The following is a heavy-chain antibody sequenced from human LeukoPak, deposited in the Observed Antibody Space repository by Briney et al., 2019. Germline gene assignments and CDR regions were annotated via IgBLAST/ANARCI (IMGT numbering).Heavy chain of an antibody. CDR2: MSNSGNSA. D-gene: IGHD6-6*01. Sequence: QPGGSLRLSCAASGFTFSSYAMSWVRQTPGKGLEWVTSMSNSGNSAYYADSVKGRFTISREKSKNTLYLQMNSLRAEDTAVYYCAKLTDSIAARSFDSWGQGTLVTVS. J-gene: IGHJ4*02. CDR1: GFTFSSYA. CDR3: AKLTDSIAARSFDS. V-gene: IGHV3-23*01.